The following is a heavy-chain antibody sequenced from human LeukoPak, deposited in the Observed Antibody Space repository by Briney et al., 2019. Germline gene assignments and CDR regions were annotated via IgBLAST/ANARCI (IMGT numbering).Heavy chain of an antibody. CDR3: ARYSTVTTALDAFDI. Sequence: SETLSPTCAVYGGSFSGYYWSWIRQPPGKGLEWIGEINHSGSTNYNPSLKSRVTISVDTSKNQFSLKLSSVTAADTAVYYCARYSTVTTALDAFDIWGQGTMVTVSS. V-gene: IGHV4-34*01. CDR2: INHSGST. J-gene: IGHJ3*02. CDR1: GGSFSGYY. D-gene: IGHD4-17*01.